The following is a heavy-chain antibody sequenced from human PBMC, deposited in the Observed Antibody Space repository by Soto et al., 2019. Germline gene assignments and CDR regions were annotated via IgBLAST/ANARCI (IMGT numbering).Heavy chain of an antibody. CDR2: ISTYNENT. CDR3: AREGYCSSGSCALYSHEFFGMDV. Sequence: ASVKVSCKASRYTFTRYGISWVRQAPGQGLEWMGWISTYNENTKYAQKFQGRVTLTADTSTSTAYMELRSLTSDDTAVYYCAREGYCSSGSCALYSHEFFGMDVWGQGTTVTVSS. V-gene: IGHV1-18*01. CDR1: RYTFTRYG. D-gene: IGHD2-15*01. J-gene: IGHJ6*02.